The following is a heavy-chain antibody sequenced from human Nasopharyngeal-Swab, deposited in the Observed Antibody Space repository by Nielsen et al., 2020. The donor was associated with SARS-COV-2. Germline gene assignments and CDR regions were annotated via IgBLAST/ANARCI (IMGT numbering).Heavy chain of an antibody. V-gene: IGHV1-69*06. CDR2: IIPIFGTA. J-gene: IGHJ6*03. D-gene: IGHD6-13*01. CDR3: ARSGDSNYRRPPYYYYYMDV. Sequence: WVRQAPGQGLVWMGGIIPIFGTANYAQKFQGRVTITADKSTSTAYMELSSLRSEDTAVYYCARSGDSNYRRPPYYYYYMDVWGKGTTVTVSS.